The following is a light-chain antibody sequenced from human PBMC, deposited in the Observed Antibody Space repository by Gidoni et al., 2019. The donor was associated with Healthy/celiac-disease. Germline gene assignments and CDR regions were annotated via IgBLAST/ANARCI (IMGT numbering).Light chain of an antibody. CDR1: SSNIGAGYD. CDR3: QSYDSSLSVVV. Sequence: QSVLTPPPSVSGAPGQRVTISCTGSSSNIGAGYDVHWYQPLPGTAPKLLIYGNSNRPSGVPDRFSGSKSGTSASLAITGLQAEDEADYYCQSYDSSLSVVVFGGGTKLTV. V-gene: IGLV1-40*01. CDR2: GNS. J-gene: IGLJ2*01.